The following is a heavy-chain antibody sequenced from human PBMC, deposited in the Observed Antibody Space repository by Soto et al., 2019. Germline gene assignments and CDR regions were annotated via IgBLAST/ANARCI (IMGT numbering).Heavy chain of an antibody. Sequence: GGSLRLSCAASGFTFSKFAMTWARQAPGKGLEWVSAISSTGAGTYYVDSVKGRFTVSRDNAKNTLYLQMNSLRAEDTAVYYCAKDLRVTAMGDAFDIWGQGTMVTVSS. CDR3: AKDLRVTAMGDAFDI. CDR2: ISSTGAGT. CDR1: GFTFSKFA. V-gene: IGHV3-23*01. J-gene: IGHJ3*02. D-gene: IGHD2-21*02.